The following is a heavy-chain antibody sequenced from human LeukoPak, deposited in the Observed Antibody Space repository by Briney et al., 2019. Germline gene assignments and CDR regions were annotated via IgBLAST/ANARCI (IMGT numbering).Heavy chain of an antibody. D-gene: IGHD1-26*01. J-gene: IGHJ3*02. CDR2: IFPPDSDT. CDR1: GSSFSNYW. Sequence: GESLKISCKGSGSSFSNYWIGWVRQMPGKGLEWMGIIFPPDSDTRYSPSFQGQVTISADQSISTANLQWSSLKASDTAMYYCARRRGGASGAFDIWGQGTMVTVSS. CDR3: ARRRGGASGAFDI. V-gene: IGHV5-51*01.